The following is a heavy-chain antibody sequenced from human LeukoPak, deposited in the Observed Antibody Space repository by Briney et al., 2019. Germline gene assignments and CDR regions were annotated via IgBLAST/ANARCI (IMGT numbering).Heavy chain of an antibody. D-gene: IGHD1-26*01. Sequence: ASVKVSCKASGYTFTGYYMHWVRQAPGQGLEWMGWINPNSGGTNYAQNFQGRVTMTRDTSINTAYMELSSLRSEDTAVYYCARDSRGSHDYWGQGTLVTVSS. CDR3: ARDSRGSHDY. V-gene: IGHV1-2*02. CDR2: INPNSGGT. J-gene: IGHJ4*02. CDR1: GYTFTGYY.